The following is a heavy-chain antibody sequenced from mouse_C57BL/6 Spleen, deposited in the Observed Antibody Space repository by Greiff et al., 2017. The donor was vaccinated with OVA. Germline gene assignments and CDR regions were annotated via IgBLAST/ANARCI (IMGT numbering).Heavy chain of an antibody. Sequence: QVQLQQSGAELVMPGASVKLSCKASGYTFTSYWMHWVKQRPGQGLEWIGEFDPSDSYTNYNQKFKGKSTLTVDKASSTAYMQLSSLTSEDSAVYYCARRGFDYWGQGTTLTVSS. CDR2: FDPSDSYT. CDR3: ARRGFDY. CDR1: GYTFTSYW. V-gene: IGHV1-69*01. J-gene: IGHJ2*01.